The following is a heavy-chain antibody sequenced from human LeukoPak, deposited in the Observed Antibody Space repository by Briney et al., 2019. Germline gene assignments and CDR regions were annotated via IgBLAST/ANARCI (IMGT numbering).Heavy chain of an antibody. Sequence: GGSLRLSCAASTLTFSDYSLNWVRQAPGKGLEWVSSISSSSRHIYYGDSVKGRFTISRDNAKNLLHLQMNSLRAEDTAVYYCAKESRSELLSALDYWGQGTLVPVSS. D-gene: IGHD1-26*01. CDR1: TLTFSDYS. J-gene: IGHJ4*02. V-gene: IGHV3-21*04. CDR2: ISSSSRHI. CDR3: AKESRSELLSALDY.